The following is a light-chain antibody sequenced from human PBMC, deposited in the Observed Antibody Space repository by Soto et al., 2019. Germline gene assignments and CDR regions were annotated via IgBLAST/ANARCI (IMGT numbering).Light chain of an antibody. Sequence: DIVMTQSPDSLALSLGERATINCKSSQSVLYSSNDKNYLAWYQQKPVQPPKLLIYWASTRESGVTDRFSGSGAGTYFTLTISRLQAEDVAVYYCQQYYRTPYTFGQGNKLEIK. CDR1: QSVLYSSNDKNY. J-gene: IGKJ2*01. V-gene: IGKV4-1*01. CDR2: WAS. CDR3: QQYYRTPYT.